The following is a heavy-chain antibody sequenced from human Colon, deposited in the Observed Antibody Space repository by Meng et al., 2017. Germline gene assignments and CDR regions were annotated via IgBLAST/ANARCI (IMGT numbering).Heavy chain of an antibody. CDR3: ARDHMGSLDY. CDR2: FFHTGRT. V-gene: IGHV4-4*02. Sequence: QVQVQESGPGLGKPSGTLSLTCAVSGGSISSNWWSWVRQPPGKGLEWIGEFFHTGRTNYDPSLKSRVTISVDTSKNQFSLRLTSVTAADTAVYYCARDHMGSLDYWGQGILVTVSS. J-gene: IGHJ4*02. D-gene: IGHD1-26*01. CDR1: GGSISSNW.